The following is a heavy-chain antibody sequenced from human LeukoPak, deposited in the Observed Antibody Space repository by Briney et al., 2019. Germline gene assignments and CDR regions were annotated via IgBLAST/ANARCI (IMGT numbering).Heavy chain of an antibody. CDR2: ISGSGSGDST. V-gene: IGHV3-23*01. J-gene: IGHJ6*03. Sequence: GGSLRLSCAASGFTFSSYAMNWVRQAPGKGLEWVSAISGSGSGDSTYYADSVKGRFTISRGNAKNTLYLQMNSLRAEDTALYYCAKTKPITVVSSSRTYYYYYMDVWGKGTTVTVSS. D-gene: IGHD3-10*01. CDR1: GFTFSSYA. CDR3: AKTKPITVVSSSRTYYYYYMDV.